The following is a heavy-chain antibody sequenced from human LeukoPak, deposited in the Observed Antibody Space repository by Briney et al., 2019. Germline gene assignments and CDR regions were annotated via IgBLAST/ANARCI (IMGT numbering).Heavy chain of an antibody. CDR3: ARADCSSTSCYEAEYFQH. D-gene: IGHD2-2*01. CDR1: GGSFSGYY. Sequence: PSETLSLTCAVYGGSFSGYYWSWIRQPPGKGLEWIGEINHSGSNNYNPSLKSRVTISVDTSKNQFSLKLSSVTAADTDVYYCARADCSSTSCYEAEYFQHWGQGTLVTVSS. J-gene: IGHJ1*01. V-gene: IGHV4-34*01. CDR2: INHSGSN.